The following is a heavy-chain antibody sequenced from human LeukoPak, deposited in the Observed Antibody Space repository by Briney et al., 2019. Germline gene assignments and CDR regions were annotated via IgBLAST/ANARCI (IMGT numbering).Heavy chain of an antibody. CDR3: ARPYSSSSTWFDP. V-gene: IGHV4-39*01. D-gene: IGHD6-6*01. CDR2: IYYSGKT. CDR1: GDSITSRNYL. J-gene: IGHJ5*02. Sequence: SETLSLTCTVSGDSITSRNYLRGWIRQPPGKGLEYIASIYYSGKTYHNPSLRSRVTMSIDSSENQFSLKLSAVTAADTAVYFCARPYSSSSTWFDPWGQGTLVTVSS.